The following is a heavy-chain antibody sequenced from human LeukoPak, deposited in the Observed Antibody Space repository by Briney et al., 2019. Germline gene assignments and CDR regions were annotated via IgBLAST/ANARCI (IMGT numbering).Heavy chain of an antibody. Sequence: PSQTLSLTCTVSGGSISSGSYYWSWIRQPAGKGLEWIGRIYTSGSTNYNPSLKSRVTISVDTSKNQFSLKLSSVTVEYWAMCHCARDPGGAIWGQGTMVTVSS. J-gene: IGHJ3*02. V-gene: IGHV4-61*02. CDR3: ARDPGGAI. CDR2: IYTSGST. CDR1: GGSISSGSYY. D-gene: IGHD1-26*01.